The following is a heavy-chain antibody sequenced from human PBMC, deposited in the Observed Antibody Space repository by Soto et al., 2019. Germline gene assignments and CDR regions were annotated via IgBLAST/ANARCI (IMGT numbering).Heavy chain of an antibody. D-gene: IGHD2-21*02. Sequence: GGSLRVSCASSGLTFTSNSMNWVRQAPGKGLEWISYITSSSTTIYYADSVKGRFTISRDNANNSVYLQLNSLRDDDTALYSCARGRVGTAHFDYWGQG. CDR3: ARGRVGTAHFDY. V-gene: IGHV3-48*02. J-gene: IGHJ4*02. CDR2: ITSSSTTI. CDR1: GLTFTSNS.